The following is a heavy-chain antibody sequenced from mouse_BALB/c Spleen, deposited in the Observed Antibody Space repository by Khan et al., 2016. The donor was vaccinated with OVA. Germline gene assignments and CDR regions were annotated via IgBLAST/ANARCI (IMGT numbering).Heavy chain of an antibody. V-gene: IGHV1S135*01. Sequence: VQLKQSGPELMKPGTSVKISCKASGYSFTTYYIHWVIQTHGKSLEWIGYIDPFSGGTTYNQKFKGKATLTVDKSSSTAYIHLSNLTSEDSAVYYCTRHGYVAWFTYWGQGTLVTVSA. D-gene: IGHD2-2*01. J-gene: IGHJ3*01. CDR3: TRHGYVAWFTY. CDR1: GYSFTTYY. CDR2: IDPFSGGT.